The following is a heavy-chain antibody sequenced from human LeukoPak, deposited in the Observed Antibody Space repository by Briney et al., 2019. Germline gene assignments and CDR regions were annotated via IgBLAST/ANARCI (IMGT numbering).Heavy chain of an antibody. CDR3: ATTDYGDLYYFDY. CDR1: GFTFSSHA. CDR2: ISYDGSNK. J-gene: IGHJ4*02. Sequence: GRSLRLSCAASGFTFSSHAMHWVRQAPGKGLEWVAVISYDGSNKYYADSVKGRFTISRDNSKNTLYLQMNSLRAEDTAVYYCATTDYGDLYYFDYWGQGTLVTVSS. D-gene: IGHD4-17*01. V-gene: IGHV3-30*04.